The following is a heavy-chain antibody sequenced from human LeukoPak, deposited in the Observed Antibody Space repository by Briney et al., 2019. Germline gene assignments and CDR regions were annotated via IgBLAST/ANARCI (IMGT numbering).Heavy chain of an antibody. V-gene: IGHV4-31*03. D-gene: IGHD5-18*01. J-gene: IGHJ4*02. CDR2: IYYSGST. Sequence: PSQTLSLTCTVSGGSISSGGYYWSWIRQHPGKGLEWTGYIYYSGSTYYNPSLKGRVTISVDTSKNQFSLKLSSVTAADTAVYYCARGSGYGYQPFDYWGQGTLVTVSS. CDR1: GGSISSGGYY. CDR3: ARGSGYGYQPFDY.